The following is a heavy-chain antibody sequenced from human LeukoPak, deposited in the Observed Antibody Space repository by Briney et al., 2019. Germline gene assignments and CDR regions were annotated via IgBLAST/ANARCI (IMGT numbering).Heavy chain of an antibody. J-gene: IGHJ6*03. CDR3: ARELGTAPFWSGYYTGYYYMDV. CDR1: GYTFTSYD. V-gene: IGHV1-8*01. CDR2: MNPNSGNT. Sequence: ASVKVSCKASGYTFTSYDINWVRQAPGQGLEWMGWMNPNSGNTAYAQKFQGRVTMTRNTSKSTAYMELSSLRSEDTAVYYCARELGTAPFWSGYYTGYYYMDVWGKGTTVTVSS. D-gene: IGHD3-3*01.